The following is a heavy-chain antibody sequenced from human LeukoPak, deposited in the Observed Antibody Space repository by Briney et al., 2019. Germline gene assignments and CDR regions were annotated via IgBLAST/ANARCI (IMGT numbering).Heavy chain of an antibody. CDR3: AKNSAAAGFDYFDF. CDR2: IWSDGNNK. CDR1: GFTFSSYG. Sequence: SRGSLRLSCAASGFTFSSYGMHWVRQAPAKGLEWVALIWSDGNNKHYADSVKGRFIISRDNYKNTLYLQMNNLRGEDTAVYYCAKNSAAAGFDYFDFWGQGTLVTVSS. J-gene: IGHJ4*02. V-gene: IGHV3-33*06. D-gene: IGHD6-13*01.